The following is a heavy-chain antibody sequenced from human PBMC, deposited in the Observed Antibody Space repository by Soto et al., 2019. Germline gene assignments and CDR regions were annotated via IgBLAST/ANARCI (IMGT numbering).Heavy chain of an antibody. V-gene: IGHV4-59*08. CDR3: VQQGFGALRGLVDV. D-gene: IGHD3-10*01. CDR2: VNDNWGS. Sequence: QVPLQESGPGLVKPSETLSLSCTVSGGSISSYYWSWIRQTPEKGLEWIGYVNDNWGSNYNPTRKSRVAVALATSKSQFSLKPTSVTATDTGVYYCVQQGFGALRGLVDVWGQGTTVTVSS. J-gene: IGHJ6*02. CDR1: GGSISSYY.